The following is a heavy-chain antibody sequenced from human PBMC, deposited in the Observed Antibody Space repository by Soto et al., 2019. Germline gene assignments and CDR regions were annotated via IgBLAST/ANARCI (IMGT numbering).Heavy chain of an antibody. Sequence: EVQLLESGGGLVQPGGSLRLSCAASGFTFSSYAMSWVRQAPGKGLEWVSAISGSGFTIYYADSVKGRFTISRDNAKNSVLLQMNSLRAEDTAVYYCARVVDSGYYPDYWGQGTLVTVSS. CDR2: ISGSGFTI. CDR1: GFTFSSYA. D-gene: IGHD3-22*01. V-gene: IGHV3-23*01. J-gene: IGHJ4*02. CDR3: ARVVDSGYYPDY.